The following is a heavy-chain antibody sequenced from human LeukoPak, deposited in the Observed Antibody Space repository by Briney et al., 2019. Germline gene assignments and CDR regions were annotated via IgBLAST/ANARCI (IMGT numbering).Heavy chain of an antibody. Sequence: SETLSLTCTVSGVSISSYDWSWVRQPPGKGLEWVGYIYTRGSTNYNPSLKTGVTISGATSKNQFSLTLSSVTAADTAVYYCARHRRDYDILTGPVYYYYYSYMDVWGKGTTVTVSS. CDR2: IYTRGST. CDR3: ARHRRDYDILTGPVYYYYYSYMDV. CDR1: GVSISSYD. V-gene: IGHV4-4*08. J-gene: IGHJ6*03. D-gene: IGHD3-9*01.